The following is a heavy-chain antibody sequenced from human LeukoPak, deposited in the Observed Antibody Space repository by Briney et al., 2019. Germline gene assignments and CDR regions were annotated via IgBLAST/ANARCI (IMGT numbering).Heavy chain of an antibody. J-gene: IGHJ4*02. CDR3: GRAYDFSRH. CDR2: ISSSGSTI. CDR1: GFTFSSSW. Sequence: PGGSLRLSCAASGFTFSSSWMTWVRQAPGKGLEWVSYISSSGSTIYYADSVKGRFTISRDNAKNSLYLQMNSLRAEDTALYYCGRAYDFSRHWGQGTLVTVS. V-gene: IGHV3-48*04. D-gene: IGHD3-3*01.